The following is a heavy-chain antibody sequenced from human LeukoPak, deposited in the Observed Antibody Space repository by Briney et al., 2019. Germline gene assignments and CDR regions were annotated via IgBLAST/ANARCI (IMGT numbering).Heavy chain of an antibody. D-gene: IGHD5-18*01. Sequence: SQTLSLTCTVSGGSISSGSYYWSWIRQPAGKGLEWIGRIYTSGSTNYNPSLKSRVTISVDTSKNQFSLKLSSVTAADTAVYYCARGSHTASRYNWFDPWGQGTLVTVSS. J-gene: IGHJ5*02. V-gene: IGHV4-61*02. CDR1: GGSISSGSYY. CDR3: ARGSHTASRYNWFDP. CDR2: IYTSGST.